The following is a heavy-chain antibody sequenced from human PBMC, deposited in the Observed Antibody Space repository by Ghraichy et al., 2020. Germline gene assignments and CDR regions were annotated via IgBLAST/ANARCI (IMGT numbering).Heavy chain of an antibody. Sequence: ESLNISCAVNGGSFSAYYWTWIRQTPGKGLEWIGEIHHSGSTNYNPSLKSRVTISVDKSKNQFSLNLISLTAADTAVYYCARGPGTKYDFWSGYYSRPRFDYWGQGTLVTVSS. CDR2: IHHSGST. D-gene: IGHD3-3*01. CDR3: ARGPGTKYDFWSGYYSRPRFDY. CDR1: GGSFSAYY. V-gene: IGHV4-34*01. J-gene: IGHJ4*02.